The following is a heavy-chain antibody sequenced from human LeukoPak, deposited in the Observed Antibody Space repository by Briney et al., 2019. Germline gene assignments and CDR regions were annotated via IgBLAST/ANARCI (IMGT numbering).Heavy chain of an antibody. CDR1: GYTFTGYY. Sequence: ASVKVSCKASGYTFTGYYMHWVRQAPGQGLEWMGWINPNSGGTNYAQKFQGRVTMTRDTSISTAYVELSRLRSDDTAVYYCARDCWGYYDSSGYYSCPPFDYWGQGTLVTVSS. CDR3: ARDCWGYYDSSGYYSCPPFDY. D-gene: IGHD3-22*01. J-gene: IGHJ4*02. CDR2: INPNSGGT. V-gene: IGHV1-2*02.